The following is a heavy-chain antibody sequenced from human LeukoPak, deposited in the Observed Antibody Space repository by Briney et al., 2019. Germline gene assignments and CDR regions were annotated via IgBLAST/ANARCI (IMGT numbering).Heavy chain of an antibody. V-gene: IGHV4-30-4*01. Sequence: SETLSLTCTVSGGSTSSGDYYWSWIRQPPGKGLEWIGYIYYSGSTYYNPSLKSRVTISVDTSKNQFSLKLSSVTAADTAVYYCARDKVTTGWFDPWGQGTLVTVSS. J-gene: IGHJ5*02. CDR1: GGSTSSGDYY. CDR3: ARDKVTTGWFDP. CDR2: IYYSGST. D-gene: IGHD4-11*01.